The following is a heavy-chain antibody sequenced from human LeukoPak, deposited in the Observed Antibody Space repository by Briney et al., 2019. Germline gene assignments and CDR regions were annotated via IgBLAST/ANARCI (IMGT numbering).Heavy chain of an antibody. V-gene: IGHV4-59*01. CDR2: IYYSGST. J-gene: IGHJ5*02. CDR3: ATSYYGSSPNWFDP. Sequence: SETLSLTCTVSGGSISSYYWSWVRQPPGKGLEWIGYIYYSGSTNYNPSLKSRVTISLDTSKNQFSLKLTSVTEADTAVYYCATSYYGSSPNWFDPGGQGTLVSVS. D-gene: IGHD3-22*01. CDR1: GGSISSYY.